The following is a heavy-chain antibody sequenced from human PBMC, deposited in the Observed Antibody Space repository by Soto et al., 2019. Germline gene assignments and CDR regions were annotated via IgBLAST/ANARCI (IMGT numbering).Heavy chain of an antibody. D-gene: IGHD6-13*01. CDR3: VRRQVSATGIDRFDP. Sequence: ASVKVSCKASGYTFTSYGIHGVRQAPGQRLEWMGWINAANGDTNYSPKFQGRVTITRDTSASTAYMELSSLRSEDTAVYYCVRRQVSATGIDRFDPLGQRTLVAVSS. J-gene: IGHJ5*02. V-gene: IGHV1-3*01. CDR2: INAANGDT. CDR1: GYTFTSYG.